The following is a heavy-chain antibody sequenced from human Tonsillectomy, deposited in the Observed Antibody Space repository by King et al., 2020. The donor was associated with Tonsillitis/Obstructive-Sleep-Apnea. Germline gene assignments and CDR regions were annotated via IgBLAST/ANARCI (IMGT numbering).Heavy chain of an antibody. D-gene: IGHD3-3*01. V-gene: IGHV3-33*01. CDR2: ICYDGSNT. Sequence: VQLVESGGGVVQPGSSLGLSCAASGFTLRSYGMHWVRQSPGVGLEWGDVICYDGSNTYYADSVKGRFTIARDNSKNTLYLQMNSLRAEDTAVYYCARGNDFWSGLFDYWGQGTLVTVSS. CDR1: GFTLRSYG. CDR3: ARGNDFWSGLFDY. J-gene: IGHJ4*02.